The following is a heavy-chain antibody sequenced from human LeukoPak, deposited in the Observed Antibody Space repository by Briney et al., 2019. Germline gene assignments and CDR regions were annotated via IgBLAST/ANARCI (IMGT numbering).Heavy chain of an antibody. J-gene: IGHJ4*02. CDR1: VYTFTGYY. CDR2: VNPNSGGT. CDR3: ARDCCGYETFDY. Sequence: GASVKVSCKSSVYTFTGYYMHWVRQAPGQGLGWMGWVNPNSGGTNYEQQCQDRVTMTRATSISTAYMELSRLTSNATAVYYCARDCCGYETFDYWGQGTLVTVSS. D-gene: IGHD5-12*01. V-gene: IGHV1-2*02.